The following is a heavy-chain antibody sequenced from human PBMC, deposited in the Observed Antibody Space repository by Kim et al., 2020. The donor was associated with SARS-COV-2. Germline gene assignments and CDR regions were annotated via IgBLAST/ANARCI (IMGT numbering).Heavy chain of an antibody. CDR2: ISGSGGST. J-gene: IGHJ6*02. CDR3: AKDLFTTGTTCRWGIGACYGMDV. V-gene: IGHV3-23*01. D-gene: IGHD1-1*01. Sequence: GGSLRLSCAASGFTFSSYAMSWVRQAPGKGLEWVSAISGSGGSTYYADSVKGRFTISRDNSKNTLYLQMNSLRAEDTAVYYCAKDLFTTGTTCRWGIGACYGMDVWGQGTTVTVSS. CDR1: GFTFSSYA.